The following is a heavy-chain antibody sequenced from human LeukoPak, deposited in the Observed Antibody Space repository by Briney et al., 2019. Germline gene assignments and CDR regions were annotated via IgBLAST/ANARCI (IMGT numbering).Heavy chain of an antibody. CDR2: TKQDGSER. J-gene: IGHJ4*02. CDR3: ARAPTETTRLAAS. CDR1: GFSFSNYW. D-gene: IGHD4-17*01. Sequence: GGSLRLSCAASGFSFSNYWMTWVRQAPGRGLEWVANTKQDGSERNYADSLKGRFTISRDNAQNSLYLQMNTLRVEDTAVYYCARAPTETTRLAASWGQGTLVTVS. V-gene: IGHV3-7*03.